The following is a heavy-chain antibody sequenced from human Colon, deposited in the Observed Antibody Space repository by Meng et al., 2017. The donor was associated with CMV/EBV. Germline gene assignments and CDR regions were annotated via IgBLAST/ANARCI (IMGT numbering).Heavy chain of an antibody. D-gene: IGHD1-1*01. CDR2: VYYSGSA. Sequence: GSLRLSCTVSGDSMRSHYWSWIRQPPGKGLEWMGSVYYSGSATYSPSLRSRVSISLDMSKNHFSLKLRSVTAADTAMYFCARGLGHASNNSHDYWGQGTLVTVSS. CDR3: ARGLGHASNNSHDY. CDR1: GDSMRSHY. J-gene: IGHJ4*02. V-gene: IGHV4-59*11.